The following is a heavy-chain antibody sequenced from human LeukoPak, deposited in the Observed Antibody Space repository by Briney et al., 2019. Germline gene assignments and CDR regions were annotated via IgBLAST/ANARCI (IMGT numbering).Heavy chain of an antibody. D-gene: IGHD3-16*02. CDR2: INPNSGGT. CDR3: ARERDSITFGGVIANYFDY. Sequence: ASVKVSCKASGYTFTGYYMHWVRQAPGQGLEWMGRINPNSGGTNYAQKFQGRVTMTRDTSISTDYMELSRLRSDDTAVYYCARERDSITFGGVIANYFDYWGQGTLVTVSS. J-gene: IGHJ4*02. V-gene: IGHV1-2*06. CDR1: GYTFTGYY.